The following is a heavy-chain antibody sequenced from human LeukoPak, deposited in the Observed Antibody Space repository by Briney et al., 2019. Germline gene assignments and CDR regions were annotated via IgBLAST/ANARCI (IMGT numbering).Heavy chain of an antibody. J-gene: IGHJ4*02. Sequence: SETLSLTCTVSGGSISSGSYYWGWIRQPPGKGLEWIGRIYYSGSTYYNPSLQSRVTISIDTSKNQFSLKLSSVTAADTAVYYCARYDSSGYFDYWGQGTLVTVSS. D-gene: IGHD3-22*01. CDR3: ARYDSSGYFDY. CDR2: IYYSGST. CDR1: GGSISSGSYY. V-gene: IGHV4-39*01.